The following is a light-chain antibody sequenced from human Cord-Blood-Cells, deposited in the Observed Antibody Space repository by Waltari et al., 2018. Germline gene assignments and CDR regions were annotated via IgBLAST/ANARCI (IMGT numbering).Light chain of an antibody. V-gene: IGKV3-15*01. CDR3: QQYNNWPPYT. CDR2: GAS. J-gene: IGKJ2*01. Sequence: EIVMTQSPATLSVSPGERANVSCRASQSVSSNLAWYQQKPGQAPRLLIYGASTRATGSPARFSGSGSGTEFTLTISSLQSEDFAVYYCQQYNNWPPYTFGQGTKLEIK. CDR1: QSVSSN.